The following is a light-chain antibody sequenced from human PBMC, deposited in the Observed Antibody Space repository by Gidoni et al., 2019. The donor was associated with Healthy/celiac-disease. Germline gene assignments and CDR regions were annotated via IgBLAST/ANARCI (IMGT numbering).Light chain of an antibody. CDR1: SSDVGGYNY. Sequence: QSALTQPRSVSGSPGKSVTISCTGTSSDVGGYNYVSWYQQHPGKAPKLMIYDVSKRPSGVPDRFSGSKSGTTASLTISGLQAEDEADYYCCSYAGSYTLVFGGGTKLTVL. CDR3: CSYAGSYTLV. J-gene: IGLJ2*01. V-gene: IGLV2-11*02. CDR2: DVS.